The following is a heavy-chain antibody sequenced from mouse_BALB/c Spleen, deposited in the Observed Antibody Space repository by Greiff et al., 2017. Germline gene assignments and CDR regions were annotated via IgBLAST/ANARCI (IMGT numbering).Heavy chain of an antibody. CDR2: IDPFNGGT. Sequence: VQLQQSGPELMKPGASVKISCKASGYSFTSYYMHWVKQSHGKSLEWIGYIDPFNGGTSYNQKFKGKATLTVDKSSSTAYMHLSSLTSEDSAVYYCARYGNYVDDYWGQGTTLTVSS. CDR1: GYSFTSYY. J-gene: IGHJ2*01. V-gene: IGHV1S135*01. D-gene: IGHD2-1*01. CDR3: ARYGNYVDDY.